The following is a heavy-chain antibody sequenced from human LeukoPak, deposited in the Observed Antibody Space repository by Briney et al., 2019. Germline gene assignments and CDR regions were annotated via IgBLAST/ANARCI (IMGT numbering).Heavy chain of an antibody. V-gene: IGHV3-30*02. CDR1: GFRFSDHV. J-gene: IGHJ2*01. D-gene: IGHD3-22*01. CDR2: IPKGGNRE. CDR3: ARDGQNTMIAWHLDF. Sequence: GGSLRLSCAASGFRFSDHVMHWVRQAPGKGLEWLAFIPKGGNREHYAYSVKGRCTITRDNGQNTLYLQLSSLRPDDTALHYWARDGQNTMIAWHLDFWGRGTLVTVSS.